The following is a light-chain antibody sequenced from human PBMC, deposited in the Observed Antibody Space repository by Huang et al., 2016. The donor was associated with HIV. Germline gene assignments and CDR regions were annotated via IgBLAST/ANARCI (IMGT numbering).Light chain of an antibody. CDR2: GAS. J-gene: IGKJ1*01. CDR1: QSVSSN. CDR3: QQYNNWPQT. Sequence: EIVMTQSPATLSVSPGERATLSCRASQSVSSNLAWYQQKPGQAPRLLIYGASTRATGIPARISGSGSGTEFTLTISSLQSEDFAVYYCQQYNNWPQTFGQGTKVDIK. V-gene: IGKV3-15*01.